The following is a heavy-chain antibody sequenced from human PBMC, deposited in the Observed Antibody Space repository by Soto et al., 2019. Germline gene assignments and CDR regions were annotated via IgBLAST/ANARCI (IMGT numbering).Heavy chain of an antibody. CDR3: ARDGYYYGSGSYYNVIAYAFDI. CDR1: GGTFSSYT. V-gene: IGHV1-69*04. J-gene: IGHJ3*02. CDR2: IIPILGIA. Sequence: SVKVSCKASGGTFSSYTISWARQAPGQGLEWMGRIIPILGIANYAQKFQGRVTITADKSTSTAYMELSSLRSEDTAVYYCARDGYYYGSGSYYNVIAYAFDIWGQGTMVTVSS. D-gene: IGHD3-10*01.